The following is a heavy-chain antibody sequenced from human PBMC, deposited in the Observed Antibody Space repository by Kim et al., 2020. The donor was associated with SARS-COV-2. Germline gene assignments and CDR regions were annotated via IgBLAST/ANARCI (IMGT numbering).Heavy chain of an antibody. CDR2: ISSSGSTI. D-gene: IGHD3-22*01. J-gene: IGHJ6*02. Sequence: GGSLRLSCAASGFTFSSYEMNWVRQAPGKGLEWVSYISSSGSTIYYADSVKGRFTISRDNAKNSLYLQMNSLRAEDTAVYYCARDLYSSGYNYYYGMDVWGQGTTVTVSS. CDR1: GFTFSSYE. CDR3: ARDLYSSGYNYYYGMDV. V-gene: IGHV3-48*03.